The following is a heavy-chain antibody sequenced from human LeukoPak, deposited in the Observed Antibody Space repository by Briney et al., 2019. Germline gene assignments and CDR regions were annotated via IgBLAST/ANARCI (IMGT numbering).Heavy chain of an antibody. V-gene: IGHV3-30*18. CDR2: ISYDGSNK. CDR3: AKDRPGSFDY. J-gene: IGHJ4*02. CDR1: GFTFSSCG. D-gene: IGHD1-14*01. Sequence: PGGSLRLSCAASGFTFSSCGMHWVRQAPGKGLEWVAVISYDGSNKYYADSVKGRFTISRDNSKNTLYLQMNSLRAEDTAVYYCAKDRPGSFDYWGQGTLVTVSS.